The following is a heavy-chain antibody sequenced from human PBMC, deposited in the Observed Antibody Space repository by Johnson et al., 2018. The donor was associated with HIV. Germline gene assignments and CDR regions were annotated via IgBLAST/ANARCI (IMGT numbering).Heavy chain of an antibody. V-gene: IGHV3-30*07. Sequence: VQLVESGGGVVQPGRSLRLSCVASGFTFSSYAMNWVRQAPGKGLEWVAVISFDGSNKYFTDSVKGRYTISRDDSKNTLHMQMNSLRAEDTALYYCASDGWLPHDAFDIWGQGTMVTVSS. J-gene: IGHJ3*02. CDR3: ASDGWLPHDAFDI. CDR2: ISFDGSNK. CDR1: GFTFSSYA. D-gene: IGHD3-22*01.